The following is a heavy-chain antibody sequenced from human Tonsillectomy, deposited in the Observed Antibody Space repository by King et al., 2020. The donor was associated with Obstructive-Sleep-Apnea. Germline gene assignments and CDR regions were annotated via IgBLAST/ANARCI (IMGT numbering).Heavy chain of an antibody. D-gene: IGHD6-19*01. CDR2: INPNNGNT. CDR3: ATFSSAWYFDY. J-gene: IGHJ4*02. V-gene: IGHV1-18*01. CDR1: GYTFGTYG. Sequence: QLVQSGAEVKKPGASVKVSCKTSGYTFGTYGITWVRQAPGQGLEWMGWINPNNGNTDYAQKLQGRVTMTTDASTTTAYMELRSLGSDDTAVYYCATFSSAWYFDYWGQGTLVTVSS.